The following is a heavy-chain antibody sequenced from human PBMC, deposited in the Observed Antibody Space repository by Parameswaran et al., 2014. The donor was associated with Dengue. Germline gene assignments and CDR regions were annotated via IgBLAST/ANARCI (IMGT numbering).Heavy chain of an antibody. Sequence: SETLSLTCTVSGGSISSGGYYWSWIRQHPGKGLEWIGYIYYSGSTYYNPSLKSRVTISVDTSKNQFSLKLSSVTAEDTAVYYCARDRGYPGYYYYGMDVWGQGTTVTVSS. J-gene: IGHJ6*02. CDR1: GGSISSGGYY. CDR3: ARDRGYPGYYYYGMDV. D-gene: IGHD1-1*01. CDR2: IYYSGST. V-gene: IGHV4-31*03.